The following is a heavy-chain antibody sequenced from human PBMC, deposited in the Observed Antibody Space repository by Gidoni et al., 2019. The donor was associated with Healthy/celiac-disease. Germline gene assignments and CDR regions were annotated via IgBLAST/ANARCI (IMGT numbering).Heavy chain of an antibody. CDR3: VVVVAARNYYYGMDV. CDR2: IIPIFGTA. CDR1: GGTFSSYA. V-gene: IGHV1-69*01. Sequence: QVQLVQSGAEVKKPGSSVKVSCKSSGGTFSSYAISWVRQAPGQGLEWMGGIIPIFGTANYAQKFQGRVTITADESTSTAYMELSSLRSEDTAVYYCVVVVAARNYYYGMDVWGQGTTVTVSS. J-gene: IGHJ6*02. D-gene: IGHD2-15*01.